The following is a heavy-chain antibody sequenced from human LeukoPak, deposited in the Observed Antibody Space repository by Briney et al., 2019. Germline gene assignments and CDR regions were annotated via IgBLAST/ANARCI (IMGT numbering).Heavy chain of an antibody. CDR1: GFTFSSYS. CDR2: ISSSSSYI. Sequence: GGSLRLSCAASGFTFSSYSMNWVRQAPGKGLEWVSSISSSSSYIYHADSVKGRFTISRDNAKNSLYLQMNSLRAEDTAVYYCARDRRLVRGVIITDAFDIWGQGTMVTVSS. V-gene: IGHV3-21*01. D-gene: IGHD3-10*01. J-gene: IGHJ3*02. CDR3: ARDRRLVRGVIITDAFDI.